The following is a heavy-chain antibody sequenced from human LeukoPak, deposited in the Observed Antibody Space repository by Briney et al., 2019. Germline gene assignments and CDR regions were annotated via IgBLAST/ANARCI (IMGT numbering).Heavy chain of an antibody. CDR1: GGSITSGGYY. J-gene: IGHJ4*02. D-gene: IGHD1-1*01. CDR2: IYCSGGT. Sequence: SETLSLTCTLSGGSITSGGYYCGWIRQHPWKCLGGIWYIYCSGGTYYDASVKSRVTISEDTAKNQFALKLNPVTAEDTAVYFCASARPNWNPPDYWGQGTLVTVSA. V-gene: IGHV4-31*03. CDR3: ASARPNWNPPDY.